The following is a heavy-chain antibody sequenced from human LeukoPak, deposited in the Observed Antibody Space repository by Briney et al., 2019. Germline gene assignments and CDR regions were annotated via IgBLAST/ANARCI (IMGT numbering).Heavy chain of an antibody. D-gene: IGHD7-27*01. J-gene: IGHJ2*01. CDR3: ARGWKELGSFDPYWYFDL. V-gene: IGHV4-61*08. Sequence: PSETLSLTCSVSGYSISSGDYWGWIRQPPGKGLEWIGYIYYSGSTNYNPSLKSRVTISVDTSKNQFSLKLSSVTAADTAVYYCARGWKELGSFDPYWYFDLWGRGTLVTVSS. CDR2: IYYSGST. CDR1: GYSISSGDY.